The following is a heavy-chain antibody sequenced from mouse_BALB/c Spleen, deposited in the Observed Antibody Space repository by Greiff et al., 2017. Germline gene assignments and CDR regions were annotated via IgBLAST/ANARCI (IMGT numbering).Heavy chain of an antibody. CDR2: ISNLAYSI. D-gene: IGHD2-1*01. CDR1: GFTFSDYG. V-gene: IGHV5-15*02. Sequence: EVKLMESGGGLVQPGGSRKLSCAASGFTFSDYGMAWVRQAPGKGPEWVAFISNLAYSIYYADTVTGRFTISRENAKNTLYLEMSSLRSEDTAMYYCARVYYGTTGYFDYWGQGTTLTVSS. CDR3: ARVYYGTTGYFDY. J-gene: IGHJ2*01.